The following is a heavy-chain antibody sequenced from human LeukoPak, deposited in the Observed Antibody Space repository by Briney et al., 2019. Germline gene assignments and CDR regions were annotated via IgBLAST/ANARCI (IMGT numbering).Heavy chain of an antibody. J-gene: IGHJ4*02. CDR2: IIPIFGTA. V-gene: IGHV1-69*05. Sequence: ASVKVSCKASGYTFTSYSISWVRQAPGQGLEWMGGIIPIFGTANYAQKFQGRVTITTDESTSTAYMELSSLRSEDTAVYYCARGDSSPVLDYWGQGTLVTVSS. D-gene: IGHD6-13*01. CDR1: GYTFTSYS. CDR3: ARGDSSPVLDY.